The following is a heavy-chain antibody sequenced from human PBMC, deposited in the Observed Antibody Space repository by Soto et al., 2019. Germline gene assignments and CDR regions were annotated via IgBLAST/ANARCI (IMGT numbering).Heavy chain of an antibody. CDR3: ARYSSNWFQTEGMDV. CDR1: GGSISSYY. J-gene: IGHJ6*02. D-gene: IGHD6-13*01. Sequence: SETLSLTCTVSGGSISSYYWSWIRQPAGKGLEWIGRIYTSGSTNYNPSLKSRVTMSLDTSKNQFSLKLTSVTAADTAVYYCARYSSNWFQTEGMDVWGQGTTVTVSS. V-gene: IGHV4-4*07. CDR2: IYTSGST.